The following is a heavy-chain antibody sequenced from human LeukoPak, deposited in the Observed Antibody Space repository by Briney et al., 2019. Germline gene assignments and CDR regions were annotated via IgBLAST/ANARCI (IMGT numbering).Heavy chain of an antibody. V-gene: IGHV3-33*01. D-gene: IGHD3-10*01. J-gene: IGHJ6*03. CDR2: IWYDGSKS. Sequence: GRSPRLSSSASGFTFSNYGMHWVRQAPGKGLEWVAVIWYDGSKSYYADSVKGRFTISRDNSKNTLYLQMSSLRAEDTAAYYCARDRYYGSENYYYYYYMDVWGKGTTVTVSS. CDR1: GFTFSNYG. CDR3: ARDRYYGSENYYYYYYMDV.